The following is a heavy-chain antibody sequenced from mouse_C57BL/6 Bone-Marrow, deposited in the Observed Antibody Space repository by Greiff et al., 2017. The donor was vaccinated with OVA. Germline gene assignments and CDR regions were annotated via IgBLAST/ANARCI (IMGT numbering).Heavy chain of an antibody. Sequence: EVKLVESGPELVKPGASVKMSCKASGYTFTDYNMHWVKQSHGKSLEWIGYINPNNGGTSYNQKFKGKATLTVNKSSSTAYMELRSLTSEDSAVYYCARSGYYYGSSSYAMDDWGQGASVTVSS. J-gene: IGHJ4*01. D-gene: IGHD1-1*01. V-gene: IGHV1-22*01. CDR2: INPNNGGT. CDR3: ARSGYYYGSSSYAMDD. CDR1: GYTFTDYN.